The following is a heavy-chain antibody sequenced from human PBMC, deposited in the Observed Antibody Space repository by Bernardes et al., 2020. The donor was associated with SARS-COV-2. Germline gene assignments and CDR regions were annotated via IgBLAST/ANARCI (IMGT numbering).Heavy chain of an antibody. V-gene: IGHV3-13*01. D-gene: IGHD4-17*01. J-gene: IGHJ6*02. CDR3: ARGTTVTSWNYYYYGMDV. CDR2: IGTAGDT. CDR1: GFTFSSYD. Sequence: GGSLRLSCAASGFTFSSYDMHWVRQATGKGLEWVSAIGTAGDTDYPGSVKGRFTISRENAKNSLYLQMNSLSAGDTAVYYCARGTTVTSWNYYYYGMDVWGQGTTVTVSS.